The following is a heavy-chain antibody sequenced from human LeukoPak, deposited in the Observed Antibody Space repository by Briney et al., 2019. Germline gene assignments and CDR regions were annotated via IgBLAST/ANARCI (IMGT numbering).Heavy chain of an antibody. CDR2: INHSGST. J-gene: IGHJ3*02. Sequence: SETLSLTCAVYGGSFSGYYWSWIRQPPGKGLEWIGEINHSGSTNYNPPLKSRVTISVDTSKNQFSLKLSSVTAADTAVYYCARGIGDLRADAFDIWGQGTMVTVSS. CDR3: ARGIGDLRADAFDI. CDR1: GGSFSGYY. V-gene: IGHV4-34*01. D-gene: IGHD1-26*01.